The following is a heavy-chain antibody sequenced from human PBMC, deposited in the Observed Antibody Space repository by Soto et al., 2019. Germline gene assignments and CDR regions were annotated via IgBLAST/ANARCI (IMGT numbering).Heavy chain of an antibody. CDR3: ARDRDVGAKGGKDAFDI. V-gene: IGHV1-69*01. Sequence: QVQLVQSGAEVKKPGSSAKVSCKASGGTFSSYAISWVRQAPGQGLEWMGGIIPIFGTANYAQKFQGRVTITADESTSTAYMELSSLRSEDTAVYYCARDRDVGAKGGKDAFDIWGQGTMVTVSS. D-gene: IGHD1-26*01. CDR1: GGTFSSYA. J-gene: IGHJ3*02. CDR2: IIPIFGTA.